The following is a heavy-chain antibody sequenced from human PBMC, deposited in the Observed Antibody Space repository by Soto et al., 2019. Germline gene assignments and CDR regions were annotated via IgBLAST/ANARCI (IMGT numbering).Heavy chain of an antibody. J-gene: IGHJ4*02. CDR3: AKDYYYDSSGYYVLFDY. CDR2: ISGSGGST. D-gene: IGHD3-22*01. V-gene: IGHV3-23*01. CDR1: GFTFSSYA. Sequence: LRLSCAASGFTFSSYAMSWVRQAPGKGLEWVSAISGSGGSTYYADSVKGRFTISRDNSKNTLYLQMSSLRAEDTAVYYCAKDYYYDSSGYYVLFDYWGQGTLVTVSS.